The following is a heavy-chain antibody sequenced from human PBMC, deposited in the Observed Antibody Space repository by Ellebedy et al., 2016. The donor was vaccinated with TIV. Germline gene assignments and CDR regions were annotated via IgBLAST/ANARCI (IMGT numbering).Heavy chain of an antibody. CDR3: ARVEQYYYDSSGYSWFDP. Sequence: SETLSLTCNVSGDSVNSISHYWSWIRRPPGKGLEWIGYSYYRGSTNYNPSLKSRVTISVDTSKNQFSLKLSSVTAADTAVYYCARVEQYYYDSSGYSWFDPWGQGTLVTVSS. J-gene: IGHJ5*02. D-gene: IGHD3-22*01. CDR2: SYYRGST. CDR1: GDSVNSISHY. V-gene: IGHV4-61*01.